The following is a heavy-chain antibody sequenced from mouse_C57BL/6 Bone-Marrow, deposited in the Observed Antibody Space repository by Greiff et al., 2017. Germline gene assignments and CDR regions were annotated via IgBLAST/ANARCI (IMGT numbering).Heavy chain of an antibody. CDR3: TREGFYLDY. J-gene: IGHJ2*01. Sequence: QVQLQQSGAELVRPGASVTLSCKASGYTFTDYEMHWVKQTPVHGLEWIGAIDPETGGTAYTQKFQGKAILTADKASSTAYMALRSLTSEDSAVYYCTREGFYLDYWGQGTTLTVSS. CDR1: GYTFTDYE. CDR2: IDPETGGT. V-gene: IGHV1-15*01.